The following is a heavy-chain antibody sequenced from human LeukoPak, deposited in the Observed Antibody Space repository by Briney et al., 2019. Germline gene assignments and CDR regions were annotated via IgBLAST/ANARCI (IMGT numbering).Heavy chain of an antibody. Sequence: SETLSLTCTVSGGSISSYYWSWIRQPPGKGLEWIGYIYYSGSTNYNPSLKSRVTISVDTSNNQFSLRLRFVTAADTAVYYCARDSGTTGEVKFDPWGQGTLVTVSS. D-gene: IGHD3-10*01. CDR3: ARDSGTTGEVKFDP. CDR1: GGSISSYY. V-gene: IGHV4-59*12. J-gene: IGHJ5*02. CDR2: IYYSGST.